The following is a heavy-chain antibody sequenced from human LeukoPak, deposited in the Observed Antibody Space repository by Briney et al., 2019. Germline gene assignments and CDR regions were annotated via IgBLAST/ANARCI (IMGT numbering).Heavy chain of an antibody. CDR1: GGSFRGYY. CDR3: ARHSWEYCSGGSCYSLYYYYYMDV. D-gene: IGHD2-15*01. V-gene: IGHV4-34*01. J-gene: IGHJ6*03. Sequence: PSETLSLTCAVYGGSFRGYYWSWIRQPPGKGLEWIGEINHSGSTNYNPSLKSRVTISVDTSKNQFSLKLSSVTAADTAVYYCARHSWEYCSGGSCYSLYYYYYMDVWGKGTTVTISS. CDR2: INHSGST.